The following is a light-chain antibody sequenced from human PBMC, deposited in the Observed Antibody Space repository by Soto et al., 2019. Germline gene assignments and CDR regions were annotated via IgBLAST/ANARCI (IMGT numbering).Light chain of an antibody. CDR1: SSDVGTYNL. J-gene: IGLJ2*01. V-gene: IGLV2-23*02. CDR2: EVN. CDR3: CSYAGSSILV. Sequence: QSALTQPASVSGSPGQSITISCTGTSSDVGTYNLVSWYQQHPGKAPKLIIYEVNKRPSGVSNRFSGSKSGNTASLTISGLQAEDEADYYCCSYAGSSILVFGGGTKLTVL.